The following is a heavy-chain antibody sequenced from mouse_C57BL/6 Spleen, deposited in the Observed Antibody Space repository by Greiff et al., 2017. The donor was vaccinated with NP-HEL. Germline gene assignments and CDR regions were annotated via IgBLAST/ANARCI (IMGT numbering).Heavy chain of an antibody. CDR1: GYTFTDYY. V-gene: IGHV1-26*01. CDR2: INPNNGGT. J-gene: IGHJ2*01. CDR3: ARYTTVVATPVYFDY. Sequence: EVQLQQSGPELVKPGASVKISCKASGYTFTDYYMNWVKQSHGKSLEWIGDINPNNGGTSYNQKFKGKATLTVDKSSSTAYMELRSLTSEDSAVYYCARYTTVVATPVYFDYWGQGTTLTVSS. D-gene: IGHD1-1*01.